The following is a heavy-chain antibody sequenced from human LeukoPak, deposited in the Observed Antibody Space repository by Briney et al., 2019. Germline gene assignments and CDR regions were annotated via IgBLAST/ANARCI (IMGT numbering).Heavy chain of an antibody. CDR1: GFTVSSNY. Sequence: GGSLRLSCAASGFTVSSNYMSWVRQAPGKGLEWVSVIYSGGSTYYADSVKGRFTISRDNSKNTLYLQMNSLRAEDTAVYYCARGYGYYDSRLEWYFQHWGQGTLVTVSS. CDR3: ARGYGYYDSRLEWYFQH. V-gene: IGHV3-53*01. CDR2: IYSGGST. J-gene: IGHJ1*01. D-gene: IGHD3-22*01.